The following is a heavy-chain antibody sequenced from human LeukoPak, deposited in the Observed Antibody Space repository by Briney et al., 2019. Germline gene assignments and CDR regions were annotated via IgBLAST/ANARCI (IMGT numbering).Heavy chain of an antibody. Sequence: GESLRISCKGSGYSFTSYWISWVRQMPGKGLEWMGRIDPSDSYTNYSPSFQGHVTISADKSISTAYLQWSSLKASDTAMYYCAGNTGGIYYYYYGMDVWGQGTTVTVPS. CDR2: IDPSDSYT. V-gene: IGHV5-10-1*01. CDR1: GYSFTSYW. CDR3: AGNTGGIYYYYYGMDV. D-gene: IGHD1-26*01. J-gene: IGHJ6*02.